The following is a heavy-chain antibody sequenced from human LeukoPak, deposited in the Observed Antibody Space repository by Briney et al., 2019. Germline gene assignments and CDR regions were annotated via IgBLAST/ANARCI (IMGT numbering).Heavy chain of an antibody. Sequence: GESLKTSCKGSGYSFNTYWISWVRQMPGKGLEWMGTTDPSESYTKYSPSFHGHVTISADKSISTAYLQWSGLKASDTAMYYCARHVEMATTFDYWGQGTLVTVSS. CDR3: ARHVEMATTFDY. CDR2: TDPSESYT. V-gene: IGHV5-10-1*01. D-gene: IGHD5-24*01. CDR1: GYSFNTYW. J-gene: IGHJ4*02.